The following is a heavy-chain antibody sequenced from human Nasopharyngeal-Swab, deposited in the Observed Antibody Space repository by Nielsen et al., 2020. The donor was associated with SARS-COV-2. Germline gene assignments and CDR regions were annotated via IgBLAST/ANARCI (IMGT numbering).Heavy chain of an antibody. Sequence: GGSLRLSCAASGFGFDDYGMSWVRQAPGKGLEWVSGINWNGGSRGYADSVKGRFTISRDNAKNSLYLQMNSLRAEDTALYYCARVGHVDTSMSGAFDIWGQGTMVTVSS. CDR2: INWNGGSR. D-gene: IGHD5-18*01. CDR3: ARVGHVDTSMSGAFDI. CDR1: GFGFDDYG. J-gene: IGHJ3*02. V-gene: IGHV3-20*04.